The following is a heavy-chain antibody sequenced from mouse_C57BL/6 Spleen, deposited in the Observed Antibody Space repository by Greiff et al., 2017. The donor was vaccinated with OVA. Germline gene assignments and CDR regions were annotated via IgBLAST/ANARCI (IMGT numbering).Heavy chain of an antibody. CDR3: ARSGYDYDVND. Sequence: VQLQQSGAELMKPGASVKLSCKATGYTFTGYWIEWVKQRPGHGLEWIGEILPGSGSTNSNEKFKGKATFTADTSSNTAYMQLSSLTTEDSAIYYCARSGYDYDVNDWGQGTTRTVSS. CDR1: GYTFTGYW. J-gene: IGHJ2*01. CDR2: ILPGSGST. D-gene: IGHD2-4*01. V-gene: IGHV1-9*01.